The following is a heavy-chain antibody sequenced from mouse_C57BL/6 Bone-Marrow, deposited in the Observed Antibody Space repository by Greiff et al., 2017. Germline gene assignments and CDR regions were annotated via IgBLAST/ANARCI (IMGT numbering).Heavy chain of an antibody. J-gene: IGHJ4*01. CDR3: ARHPYYSGAMDY. D-gene: IGHD2-12*01. V-gene: IGHV5-12*01. CDR2: ISNGGGST. Sequence: EVQRVESGGGLVQPGGSLKLSCAASGFTFSDYYMYWVRQTPEKRLEWVAYISNGGGSTYYPDTVKGRFTISRDNAKNTLYLQMSRLKSEDTAMYYCARHPYYSGAMDYWGQGTSVTVSS. CDR1: GFTFSDYY.